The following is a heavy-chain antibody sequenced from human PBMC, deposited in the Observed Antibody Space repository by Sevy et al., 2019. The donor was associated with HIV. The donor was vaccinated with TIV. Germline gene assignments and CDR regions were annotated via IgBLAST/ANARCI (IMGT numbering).Heavy chain of an antibody. CDR2: IYYSGNT. CDR3: ARSTVWFGELT. J-gene: IGHJ5*02. D-gene: IGHD3-10*01. CDR1: RGSIRHADSY. Sequence: SETLSLTCTVSRGSIRHADSYWNWIRQPPGKGLEWIGYIYYSGNTYYHPSLWSRFSISVDTSKNQFSLQLTSVTAADTAVYFCARSTVWFGELTWGQGTPVTVSS. V-gene: IGHV4-30-4*01.